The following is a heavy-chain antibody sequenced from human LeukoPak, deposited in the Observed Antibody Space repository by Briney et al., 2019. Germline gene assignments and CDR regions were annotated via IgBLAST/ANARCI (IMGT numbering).Heavy chain of an antibody. V-gene: IGHV4-59*08. J-gene: IGHJ3*01. D-gene: IGHD6-19*01. CDR3: ARLYNTGWYGVFDF. Sequence: SETLSLTCTVSACSISSYYWSWIRQPPGRGLEWIGCISYSGSTKYNPSLKSRVTISVDTSKNQFSLKLNSVTAADTAVYYCARLYNTGWYGVFDFRGQGTMVTVSS. CDR2: ISYSGST. CDR1: ACSISSYY.